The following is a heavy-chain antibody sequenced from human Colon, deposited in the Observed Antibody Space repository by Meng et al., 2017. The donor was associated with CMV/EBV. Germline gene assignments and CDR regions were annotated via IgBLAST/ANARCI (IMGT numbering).Heavy chain of an antibody. J-gene: IGHJ6*02. CDR3: AKVDQLLYKEPHYYGMDV. D-gene: IGHD2-2*02. Sequence: GESLKISCAASGFTFSSYSMNWVRQAPGKGLEWVSSISSSSSYIYYADSVKGRFTISRDNSKNTLYRQMNSLRAEDTAVYYCAKVDQLLYKEPHYYGMDVWGQGTTVTVSS. V-gene: IGHV3-21*01. CDR2: ISSSSSYI. CDR1: GFTFSSYS.